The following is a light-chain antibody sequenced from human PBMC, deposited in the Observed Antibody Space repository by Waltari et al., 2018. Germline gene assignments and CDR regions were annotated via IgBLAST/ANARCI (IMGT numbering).Light chain of an antibody. CDR2: GAP. CDR1: QSVASN. J-gene: IGKJ1*01. CDR3: QQYQNWPRT. V-gene: IGKV3-15*01. Sequence: EIVMPQSPDTLSVSPGERATLSCRASQSVASNLAWYQQRPGQAPRLLIYGAPTRATAITARFSASASGTEFTLTITALQSEDFAVYYCQQYQNWPRTFGQGTRVEIK.